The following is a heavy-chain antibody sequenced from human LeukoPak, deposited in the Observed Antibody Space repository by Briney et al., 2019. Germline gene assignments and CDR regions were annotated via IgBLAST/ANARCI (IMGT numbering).Heavy chain of an antibody. J-gene: IGHJ4*02. CDR2: INPNSGDT. D-gene: IGHD3-10*01. CDR1: GYTFTGYY. V-gene: IGHV1-2*02. Sequence: VAAVKVSCKASGYTFTGYYMHWVRPAPGQGREWMGWINPNSGDTNYAQKFQGRVIMTRDTSISTGYMEQSRLRSDDTAVYYCARQTAGYFDYWDQGTLVTVSS. CDR3: ARQTAGYFDY.